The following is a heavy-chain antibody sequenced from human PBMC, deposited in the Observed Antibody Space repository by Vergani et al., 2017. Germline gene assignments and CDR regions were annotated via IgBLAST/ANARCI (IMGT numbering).Heavy chain of an antibody. V-gene: IGHV4-59*01. J-gene: IGHJ6*03. CDR2: IYYSGST. CDR3: ARDNYYMDV. CDR1: GGSISSYY. Sequence: QLQLQESGPGLVKPSETLSLTCTVSGGSISSYYWSWIRQPPGKGLEWIGYIYYSGSTNYNPSLKSRVTISVDTSKNQFSLKLSSVTAADTAVYYCARDNYYMDVWGKGTTVTVSS.